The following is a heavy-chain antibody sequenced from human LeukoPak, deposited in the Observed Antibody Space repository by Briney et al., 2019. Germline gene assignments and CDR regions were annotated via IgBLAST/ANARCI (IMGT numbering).Heavy chain of an antibody. CDR1: GFTFSSYG. CDR2: ISYDGSNK. Sequence: GGSLRLSCAASGFTFSSYGMHWVRQAPGKGLEWVAVISYDGSNKYYADSVKGRFTISRDNSKNTLYLQMNSLRAEDTAVYYCAKDFPYYYDSSGYQSDAFDIWGQGTMVTVSS. J-gene: IGHJ3*02. D-gene: IGHD3-22*01. V-gene: IGHV3-30*18. CDR3: AKDFPYYYDSSGYQSDAFDI.